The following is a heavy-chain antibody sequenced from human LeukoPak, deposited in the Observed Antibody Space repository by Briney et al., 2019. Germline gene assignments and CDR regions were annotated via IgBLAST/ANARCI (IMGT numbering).Heavy chain of an antibody. CDR1: GFTFSNYG. CDR3: AKDCDIYVDYYYYGLDV. CDR2: MSYDGSTK. J-gene: IGHJ6*02. D-gene: IGHD3-10*02. Sequence: PGRSLRLSCAASGFTFSNYGMHWVRQPPGKGVEGVAVMSYDGSTKYYADSVKGRFTISRDNSKSTLFLQMNSLGAEDTAVYYCAKDCDIYVDYYYYGLDVWGQGTTVTVSS. V-gene: IGHV3-30*18.